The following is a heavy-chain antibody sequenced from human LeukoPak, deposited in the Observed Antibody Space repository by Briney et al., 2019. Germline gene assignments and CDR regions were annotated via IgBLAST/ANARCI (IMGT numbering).Heavy chain of an antibody. V-gene: IGHV3-21*01. CDR2: ISSSSSYI. Sequence: GGSLRLSCAASGCTFSSYSKNWVRQAPGKGLEWVSSISSSSSYIYYADSVKGRFTISRDNAKNSLYLQMNSLGAEDTAVYYCARDTHSDDYDILTGSLKIYWGQGTLVTVSS. J-gene: IGHJ4*02. CDR1: GCTFSSYS. D-gene: IGHD3-9*01. CDR3: ARDTHSDDYDILTGSLKIY.